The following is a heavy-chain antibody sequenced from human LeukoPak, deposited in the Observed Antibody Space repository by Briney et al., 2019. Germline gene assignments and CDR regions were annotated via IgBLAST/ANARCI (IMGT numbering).Heavy chain of an antibody. D-gene: IGHD2-15*01. V-gene: IGHV4-34*01. CDR1: GGSFSGYY. CDR2: INHSGST. CDR3: ARGRIGYRSGGSCYSSTYFDY. J-gene: IGHJ4*02. Sequence: SETLSLTCAVYGGSFSGYYWSWIRQPPGKGLEWIGEINHSGSTNYNPSLKSRVTISVDTSKNQFSLKLSSVTAADTAVYYCARGRIGYRSGGSCYSSTYFDYWGQGTLVTVSS.